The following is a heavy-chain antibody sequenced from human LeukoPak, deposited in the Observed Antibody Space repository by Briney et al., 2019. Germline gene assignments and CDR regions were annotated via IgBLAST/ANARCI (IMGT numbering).Heavy chain of an antibody. V-gene: IGHV4-30-4*01. CDR1: GVSISSGDYY. CDR2: IYYSGST. Sequence: PSETLSLTCTVSGVSISSGDYYWSWIRQPPGKGLEWIGYIYYSGSTYYNPSLKSRVTISVDTSKNQFSLKLSSVTAADTAVYYCARAFGGDGYNPLGYWGQGTLVTVSS. D-gene: IGHD5-24*01. J-gene: IGHJ4*02. CDR3: ARAFGGDGYNPLGY.